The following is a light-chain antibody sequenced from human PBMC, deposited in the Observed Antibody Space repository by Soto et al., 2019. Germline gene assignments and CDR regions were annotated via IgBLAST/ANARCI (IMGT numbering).Light chain of an antibody. CDR2: DAS. J-gene: IGKJ4*01. CDR3: QQRGNWPLT. CDR1: QTIGTY. V-gene: IGKV3-11*01. Sequence: ETVLTQSPATLSLSPGERATLSCRASQTIGTYLIWYQQKPGQAPRLLIYDASSRATGIPARFSGSGSGTVFTLTISSLEPEDFAVYYCQQRGNWPLTFGGGTKVEI.